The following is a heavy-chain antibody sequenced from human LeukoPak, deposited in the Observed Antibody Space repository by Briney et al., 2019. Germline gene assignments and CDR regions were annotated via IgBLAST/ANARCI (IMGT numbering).Heavy chain of an antibody. CDR2: INPNSGGT. J-gene: IGHJ4*02. CDR1: GYTFTGYY. CDR3: ARLGITMIVVDRGDY. D-gene: IGHD3-22*01. Sequence: ASVKVSCKASGYTFTGYYMHWVRQAPGQELEWMGWINPNSGGTNYAQKFQGRVTMTRDTSISTAYMELSRLRSDDTAVYYCARLGITMIVVDRGDYWGQGTLVTVSS. V-gene: IGHV1-2*02.